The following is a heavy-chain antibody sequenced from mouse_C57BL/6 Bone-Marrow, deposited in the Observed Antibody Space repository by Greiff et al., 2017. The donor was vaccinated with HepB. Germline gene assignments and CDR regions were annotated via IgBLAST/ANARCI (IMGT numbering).Heavy chain of an antibody. CDR3: ARHSRAWFAY. Sequence: EVKLQESGGGLVQPGGSLKLSCAASGFTFSDYYMYWVRQTPEKRLEWVAYISNGGGSTYYPDTVKGRFTISRDNAKNTLYLQMSRLKSEDTAMYYCARHSRAWFAYWGQGTLVTVSA. D-gene: IGHD1-1*01. CDR2: ISNGGGST. J-gene: IGHJ3*01. V-gene: IGHV5-12*01. CDR1: GFTFSDYY.